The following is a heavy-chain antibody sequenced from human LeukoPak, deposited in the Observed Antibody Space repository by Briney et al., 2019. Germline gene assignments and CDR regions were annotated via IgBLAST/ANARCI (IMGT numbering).Heavy chain of an antibody. J-gene: IGHJ4*02. CDR1: GGSISSYF. CDR2: IYYSGST. V-gene: IGHV4-59*01. Sequence: SETLSLACTVSGGSISSYFWSWIRQPPGEGLEWIGYIYYSGSTSYNPSLKSRVTISVDTSKNQFSLKLSSVTAADTAVYYCARVSPYSSSWYYFDYWGQGTLVTVSS. CDR3: ARVSPYSSSWYYFDY. D-gene: IGHD6-13*01.